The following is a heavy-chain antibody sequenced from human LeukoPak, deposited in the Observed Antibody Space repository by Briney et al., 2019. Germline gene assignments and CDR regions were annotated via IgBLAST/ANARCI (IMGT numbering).Heavy chain of an antibody. V-gene: IGHV3-66*01. D-gene: IGHD5-12*01. CDR1: GFTVSSNY. Sequence: GGSLRLSCAASGFTVSSNYMSWVRQAPGKGLEWVSVIYSGGSIYYADSVKGGFTISRDNSKNTLYLQMNSLRAEDTAVYYCARWQVDIVATTLYYFDYWGQGTLVTVSS. J-gene: IGHJ4*02. CDR3: ARWQVDIVATTLYYFDY. CDR2: IYSGGSI.